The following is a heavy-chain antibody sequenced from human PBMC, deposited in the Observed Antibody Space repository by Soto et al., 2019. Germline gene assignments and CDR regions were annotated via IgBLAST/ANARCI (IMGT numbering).Heavy chain of an antibody. D-gene: IGHD3-10*01. J-gene: IGHJ5*02. V-gene: IGHV4-59*01. Sequence: SETLSLTCTVSGGSISSYYWSWIRQPPGKGLEWIGYIYYSGSTNYNPSLKSRVTISVDTSKNQFSLKLSSVTAADTAVYYCARDYGSGVNWFDPWGQGTLVTVSS. CDR3: ARDYGSGVNWFDP. CDR1: GGSISSYY. CDR2: IYYSGST.